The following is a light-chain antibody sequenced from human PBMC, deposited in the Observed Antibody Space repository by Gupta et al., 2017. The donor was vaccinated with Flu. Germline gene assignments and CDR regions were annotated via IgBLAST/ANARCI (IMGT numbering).Light chain of an antibody. Sequence: EIVLTQSPATVSLSPGERATLSCRASQNVNSNYLAWYQQKPGQAPRLLIYGASGRATGIPDRFTGSGSGTDFTLTISRLEPEDFALYYCHQYDSSPWTFGQGTKVEIK. V-gene: IGKV3-20*01. CDR2: GAS. J-gene: IGKJ1*01. CDR1: QNVNSNY. CDR3: HQYDSSPWT.